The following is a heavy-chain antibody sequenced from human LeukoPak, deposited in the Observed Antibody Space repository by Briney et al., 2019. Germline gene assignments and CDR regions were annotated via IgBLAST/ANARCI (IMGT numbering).Heavy chain of an antibody. CDR3: ARGPDHGGSYYPA. D-gene: IGHD1-26*01. CDR2: INRDESVI. Sequence: GGSLRLSCAASGFTLSKSWMYWIRQAPEEGLVWVSRINRDESVIEYADSVKGRFTISRDNAKNTLFLQMNSLRVEDTALYYCARGPDHGGSYYPAWGQGTPVTVSS. V-gene: IGHV3-74*01. CDR1: GFTLSKSW. J-gene: IGHJ5*02.